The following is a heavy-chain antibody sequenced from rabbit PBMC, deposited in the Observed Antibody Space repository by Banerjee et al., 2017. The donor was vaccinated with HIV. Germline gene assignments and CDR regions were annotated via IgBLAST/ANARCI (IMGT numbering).Heavy chain of an antibody. CDR3: ARDGGYTGFGVNTGYFNL. Sequence: QEQLEESGGDLVKPEGSLTLTCTASGFSFSSSYYMCWVRQAPGKGLEWIACIDTGSSGSTWYASWAKGRFTISKTSSTTVTLQMTSLTAADTATYFCARDGGYTGFGVNTGYFNLWGPGTLVTVS. CDR1: GFSFSSSYY. CDR2: IDTGSSGST. D-gene: IGHD7-1*01. V-gene: IGHV1S45*01. J-gene: IGHJ4*01.